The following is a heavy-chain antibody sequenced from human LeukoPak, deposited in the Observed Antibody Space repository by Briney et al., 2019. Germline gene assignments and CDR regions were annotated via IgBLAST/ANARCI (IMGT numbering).Heavy chain of an antibody. CDR1: GGSFSGYY. J-gene: IGHJ4*02. Sequence: PSETLSLTCAVYGGSFSGYYWSWIRQPPGKGLEWIGEINHSGSTNYNPSLKSRVTISVDTSKNQFSLKLCSVTAADTAVYYCASRISDSSGYFDYRGQGTLVPVSS. V-gene: IGHV4-34*01. CDR2: INHSGST. CDR3: ASRISDSSGYFDY. D-gene: IGHD3-22*01.